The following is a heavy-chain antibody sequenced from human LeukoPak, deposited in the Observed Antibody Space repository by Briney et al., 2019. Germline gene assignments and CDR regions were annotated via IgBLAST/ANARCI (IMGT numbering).Heavy chain of an antibody. D-gene: IGHD3-16*01. V-gene: IGHV1-2*02. Sequence: ASVKVSCKASGYTFIGYYIHWVRQAPGQGLEWMGWINPKSGDTNYAQQFRGRLSMTRDTSISTAYLDLSRLTSDDTAVYFCAKDWGLRYSQGGFDSWGQGTLVTVSS. CDR2: INPKSGDT. CDR3: AKDWGLRYSQGGFDS. J-gene: IGHJ4*02. CDR1: GYTFIGYY.